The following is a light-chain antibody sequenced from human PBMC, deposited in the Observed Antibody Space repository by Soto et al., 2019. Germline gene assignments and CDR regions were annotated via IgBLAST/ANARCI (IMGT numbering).Light chain of an antibody. Sequence: QSVLTQPPSVSGAPGQRVTISCTGSSSNIGAGYDVHWYQQLPGTAPKLLIYGNSNRPSGVPDRFSGSKSGTSAFLAITGLQAEDEADYYCQSYDSSLSGPVVGGGTKLTVL. V-gene: IGLV1-40*01. J-gene: IGLJ2*01. CDR1: SSNIGAGYD. CDR3: QSYDSSLSGPV. CDR2: GNS.